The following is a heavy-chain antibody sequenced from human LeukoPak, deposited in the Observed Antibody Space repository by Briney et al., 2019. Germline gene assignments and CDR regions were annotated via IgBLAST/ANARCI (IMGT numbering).Heavy chain of an antibody. D-gene: IGHD3-10*01. V-gene: IGHV4-34*01. CDR1: GGSFSGYY. CDR3: AGNTMVRGVTF. J-gene: IGHJ4*02. Sequence: SETLSLTCAVYGGSFSGYYWSWIRQPPGKGLEWVGEINHSGSTNYNPSLKSRVTISVDTSKNQFSLKLSSVTAADTAVYYCAGNTMVRGVTFWGQGTLVTVSS. CDR2: INHSGST.